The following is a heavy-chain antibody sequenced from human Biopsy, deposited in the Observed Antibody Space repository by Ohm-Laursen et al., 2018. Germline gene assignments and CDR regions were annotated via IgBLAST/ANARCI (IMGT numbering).Heavy chain of an antibody. CDR2: IFYSGII. J-gene: IGHJ5*02. CDR1: GGSVSSNTNY. CDR3: ARHPTGFWFDP. Sequence: GTLSLTCTVSGGSVSSNTNYWAWIRQPPGKGLEWIGSIFYSGIIYYNPSLKSRVSISVDTSKNQFSLNLNSVTATDTAVYYCARHPTGFWFDPWGQGTLVIVSS. V-gene: IGHV4-39*01.